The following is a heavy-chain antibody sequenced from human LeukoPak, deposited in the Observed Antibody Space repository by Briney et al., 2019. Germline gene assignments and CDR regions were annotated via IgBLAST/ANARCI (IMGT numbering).Heavy chain of an antibody. CDR3: ARDRGGFTILLYY. J-gene: IGHJ4*02. Sequence: GGSLRLSCAASGFTVSGNYMSWVRQAPGKGLEWVSVIYSGGSTYYADSVKGRFTISRDNSKNTLYLQMNSLRAEDTAVYYCARDRGGFTILLYYWGQGTLVTVSS. CDR2: IYSGGST. V-gene: IGHV3-66*01. D-gene: IGHD2-15*01. CDR1: GFTVSGNY.